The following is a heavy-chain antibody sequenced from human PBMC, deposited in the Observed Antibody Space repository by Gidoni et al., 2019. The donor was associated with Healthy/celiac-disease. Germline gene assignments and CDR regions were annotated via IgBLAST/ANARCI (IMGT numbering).Heavy chain of an antibody. J-gene: IGHJ4*02. CDR2: IYTSGSP. CDR1: GGSISSYD. D-gene: IGHD6-13*01. V-gene: IGHV4-4*07. Sequence: QVQLPESGPGLVKPSEPLSLTCSVSGGSISSYDWSWRRQPAGKGLEWIARIYTSGSPNYNPSLKSRVTRSVDTSKNQLSLKLRSVTAGDTAVYYCARSISSTMPPDYWGQGTLVTVSS. CDR3: ARSISSTMPPDY.